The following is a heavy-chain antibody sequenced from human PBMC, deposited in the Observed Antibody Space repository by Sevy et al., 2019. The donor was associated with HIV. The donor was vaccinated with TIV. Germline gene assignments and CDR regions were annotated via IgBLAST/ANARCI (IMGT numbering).Heavy chain of an antibody. J-gene: IGHJ6*02. D-gene: IGHD2-2*01. Sequence: GGSLRLSCAASGFTFSSYAMHWVRQAPGKGLEWVAVISYDGSNKYYEDSVKGRFTISRDNSKNTLYLQMNSLRAEDTAVYYCARAEGAFDCSSTSGLPLGYGMDVWGQGTTVTVSS. CDR1: GFTFSSYA. CDR3: ARAEGAFDCSSTSGLPLGYGMDV. CDR2: ISYDGSNK. V-gene: IGHV3-30*04.